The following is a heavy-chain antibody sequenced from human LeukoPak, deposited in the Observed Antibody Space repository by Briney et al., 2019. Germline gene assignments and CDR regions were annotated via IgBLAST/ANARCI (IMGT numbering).Heavy chain of an antibody. D-gene: IGHD3-22*01. J-gene: IGHJ4*02. CDR3: AKATSRGYDTSGYYS. CDR2: IRYDGSDK. V-gene: IGHV3-30*02. Sequence: PGGSLRLSCAASGFTFSNYGMHWVRQAPGKGLEWVSFIRYDGSDKYYADSVKGRFTISRDNSKNTLYLQMNSLRAEDTAVYHCAKATSRGYDTSGYYSWGQGTLVTVSS. CDR1: GFTFSNYG.